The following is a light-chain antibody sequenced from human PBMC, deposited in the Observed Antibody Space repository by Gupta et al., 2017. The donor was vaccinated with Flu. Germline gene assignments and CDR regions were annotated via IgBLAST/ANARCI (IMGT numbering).Light chain of an antibody. CDR1: ETLRHRNGHNS. Sequence: VTPGAPASISCRSSETLRHRNGHNSLHWYLQKPGQSPQLLIYMASNRASGVPDRFSGSVSGTDFTLKISRVEAEDVGLYYCRQGLHNPWTLGQGTRVEIK. V-gene: IGKV2-28*01. J-gene: IGKJ1*01. CDR2: MAS. CDR3: RQGLHNPWT.